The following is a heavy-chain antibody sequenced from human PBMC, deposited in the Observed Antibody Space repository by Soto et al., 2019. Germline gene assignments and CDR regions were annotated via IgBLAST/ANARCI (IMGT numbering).Heavy chain of an antibody. D-gene: IGHD3-22*01. CDR3: ASPDYYDSSGYGLDY. V-gene: IGHV5-10-1*01. Sequence: GESLKISCKGSGYSSASYWISWVRQMPGKGLEWMGTIDPSDSYTKHSPSIQGHVTITADKTISTAYLQWGSLRASDTAMYYCASPDYYDSSGYGLDYWGQGTLVTVSS. J-gene: IGHJ4*02. CDR1: GYSSASYW. CDR2: IDPSDSYT.